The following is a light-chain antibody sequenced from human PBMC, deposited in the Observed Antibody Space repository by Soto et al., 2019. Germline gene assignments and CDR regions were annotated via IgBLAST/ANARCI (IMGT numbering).Light chain of an antibody. J-gene: IGKJ3*01. CDR2: GAS. CDR1: QSVGSN. V-gene: IGKV3-15*01. CDR3: QQYNNWPLYT. Sequence: DIVMTQSPATLSVSPGEGATLSCRASQSVGSNLAWYQQKPAQAPRLLIYGASTRATGIPARFSGSGSGTEFTLTISSLQSEDFAVYYCQQYNNWPLYTFGPGTKVDIK.